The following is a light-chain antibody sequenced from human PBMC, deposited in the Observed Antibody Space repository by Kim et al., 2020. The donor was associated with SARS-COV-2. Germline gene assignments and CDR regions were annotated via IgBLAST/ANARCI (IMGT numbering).Light chain of an antibody. V-gene: IGKV3-20*01. CDR2: DAS. J-gene: IGKJ5*01. Sequence: VLTQSPGTLSLSPGERATLSCRASRSVRNGYLAWYQQKPGQAPRLLIYDASSRATGIPDRFSGSGSGTDFTLTISRLEPEDFAVYYCQQYTGSPITFGQGTRLEIK. CDR1: RSVRNGY. CDR3: QQYTGSPIT.